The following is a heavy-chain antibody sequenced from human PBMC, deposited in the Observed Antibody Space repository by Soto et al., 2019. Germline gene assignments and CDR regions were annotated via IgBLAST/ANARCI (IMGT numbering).Heavy chain of an antibody. Sequence: SSETLSLTCAVSGYSISSGYYWGWIRQPPGKGPEWIGSTYHSGSTFYNPSLRSRVTISVDSSKNQFSLKLTSVTAADTAVYFCARDPYCTSSSCPGPLDFWGQGTLVTVSS. CDR1: GYSISSGYY. J-gene: IGHJ4*02. V-gene: IGHV4-38-2*02. CDR2: TYHSGST. D-gene: IGHD2-2*01. CDR3: ARDPYCTSSSCPGPLDF.